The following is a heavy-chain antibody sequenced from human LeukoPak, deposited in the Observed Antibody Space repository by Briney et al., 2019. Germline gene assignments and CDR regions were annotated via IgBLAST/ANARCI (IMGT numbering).Heavy chain of an antibody. CDR2: INHSGST. J-gene: IGHJ4*02. D-gene: IGHD3-10*01. CDR3: ARRWGRSGSYIY. CDR1: GDSITSGNYY. Sequence: SETLSLTCTVSGDSITSGNYYWSWIRQPPGKGLEWIGEINHSGSTNYNPSLKSRVTISVDTSKNQFSLKLSSVTAADTAVYYCARRWGRSGSYIYWGQGTLVTVSS. V-gene: IGHV4-39*07.